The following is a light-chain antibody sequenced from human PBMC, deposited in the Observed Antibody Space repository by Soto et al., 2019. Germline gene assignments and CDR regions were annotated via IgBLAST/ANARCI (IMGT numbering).Light chain of an antibody. CDR1: QTVLYSSNNRNY. J-gene: IGKJ4*01. V-gene: IGKV4-1*01. CDR2: WAS. CDR3: PQCYRTPLS. Sequence: DIVMTQSPDSLAVSLGERATINCKSSQTVLYSSNNRNYLGWYQQKPGQTPKLLIYWASNRESGVPDRFRGNGSGKDYTLPLGCLLADDAEDYCCPQCYRTPLSFGVG.